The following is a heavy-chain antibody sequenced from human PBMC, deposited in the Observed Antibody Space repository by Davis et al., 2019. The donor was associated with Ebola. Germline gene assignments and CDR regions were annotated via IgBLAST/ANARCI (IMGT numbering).Heavy chain of an antibody. V-gene: IGHV3-23*01. J-gene: IGHJ4*02. D-gene: IGHD4-17*01. CDR3: AKVLYGDYLLYYFDY. CDR1: GFTFSSYA. Sequence: GESLKISCAASGFTFSSYAMSWVRQAPGKGLEWVSAISGGDGSTYYADSVKGRFTISRDNSKNTLYLQMLSLRAEDTAVYYCAKVLYGDYLLYYFDYWGQGTLVTVSS. CDR2: ISGGDGST.